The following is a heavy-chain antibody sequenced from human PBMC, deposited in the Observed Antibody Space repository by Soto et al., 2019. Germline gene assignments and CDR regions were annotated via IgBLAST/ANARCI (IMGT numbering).Heavy chain of an antibody. D-gene: IGHD3-10*01. J-gene: IGHJ2*01. Sequence: QVQLVQSGAEVKKPGSSVKVSCKASGGTFSSYAISWVRQAPGQGLEWMGGIIPIFGTANYAQKFQGRVTITADESTSPADMELSSLRSEDTAVYYCAVGVGSGSYLEWYFDLWGRGTLVTVSS. CDR3: AVGVGSGSYLEWYFDL. V-gene: IGHV1-69*12. CDR1: GGTFSSYA. CDR2: IIPIFGTA.